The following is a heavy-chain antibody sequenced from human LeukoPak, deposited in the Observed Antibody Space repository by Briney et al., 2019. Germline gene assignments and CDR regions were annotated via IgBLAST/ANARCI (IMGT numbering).Heavy chain of an antibody. CDR2: INPNSGGT. V-gene: IGHV1-2*02. CDR3: ARDLFVVVVAATVGWFDP. Sequence: ASVKVSCKASGYTFTGYYMHWVRQAPGQGLEWMGWINPNSGGTNYAQKLQGRVTMTTDTSTSTAYMELRSLRSDDTAVYYCARDLFVVVVAATVGWFDPWGQGTLVTVSS. CDR1: GYTFTGYY. J-gene: IGHJ5*02. D-gene: IGHD2-15*01.